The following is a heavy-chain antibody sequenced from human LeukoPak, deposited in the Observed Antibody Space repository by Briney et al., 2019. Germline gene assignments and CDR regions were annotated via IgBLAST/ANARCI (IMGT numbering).Heavy chain of an antibody. V-gene: IGHV4-4*02. D-gene: IGHD3-22*01. CDR1: GGSISSNNW. J-gene: IGHJ4*02. CDR3: ARAFDSSGYYSGFDS. Sequence: SETLSLTCAVSGGSISSNNWWSWVRQPPGKGLEWIGEIYHSGSTNYNPSLKSRVTISVDKSKNQLSLKLSSVTAADTALYYCARAFDSSGYYSGFDSWGQGTLVTISS. CDR2: IYHSGST.